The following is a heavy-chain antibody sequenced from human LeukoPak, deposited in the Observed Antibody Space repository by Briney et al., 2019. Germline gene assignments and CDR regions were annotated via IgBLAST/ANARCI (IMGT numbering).Heavy chain of an antibody. CDR1: GYTFTSYD. CDR3: ARESVDYDIMTGYTFRDEAFDI. Sequence: VASVKVSCKASGYTFTSYDINWVRQATGQGLEWMGWISGFNGKTNYAQNLQGRVTLTTDTSTSTAYMELRSLRSEDTAVYFCARESVDYDIMTGYTFRDEAFDIWGQGTLVTVSS. D-gene: IGHD3-9*01. V-gene: IGHV1-18*01. J-gene: IGHJ3*02. CDR2: ISGFNGKT.